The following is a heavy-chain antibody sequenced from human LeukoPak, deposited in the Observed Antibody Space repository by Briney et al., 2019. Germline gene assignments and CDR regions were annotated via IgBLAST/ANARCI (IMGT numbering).Heavy chain of an antibody. Sequence: PGGSLRLSCAASGFTFSSYEMNWARQAPGEGLEWIAYISDGGSSIFYPDSVKGRFTISRDNAKNSLYLQMNGLRAEDTAVYYCARSIHHDFWGQGTLVTVSS. J-gene: IGHJ4*02. V-gene: IGHV3-48*03. CDR3: ARSIHHDF. CDR2: ISDGGSSI. D-gene: IGHD6-6*01. CDR1: GFTFSSYE.